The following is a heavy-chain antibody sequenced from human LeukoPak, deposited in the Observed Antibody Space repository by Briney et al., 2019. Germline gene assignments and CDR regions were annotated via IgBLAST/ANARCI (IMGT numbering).Heavy chain of an antibody. CDR1: GFTFSSYA. Sequence: QPGGSLRLSCAASGFTFSSYAMSWVRQAPGKGLEWVSAISGSGGSTYYADSVKGRFTISRDNSKNTLYLQMNSLRAEDTAVYYCAKDHLRVELRFLEWLPNGYYFDYWGQGTLVTVSS. V-gene: IGHV3-23*01. D-gene: IGHD3-3*01. CDR3: AKDHLRVELRFLEWLPNGYYFDY. CDR2: ISGSGGST. J-gene: IGHJ4*02.